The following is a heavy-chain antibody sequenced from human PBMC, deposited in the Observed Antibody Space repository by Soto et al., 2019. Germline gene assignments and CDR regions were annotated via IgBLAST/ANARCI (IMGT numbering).Heavy chain of an antibody. V-gene: IGHV4-30-2*01. D-gene: IGHD2-21*02. CDR2: IYHSGST. CDR3: AREISGVTAIPAY. Sequence: PSEILSLTCAVSGGSISSGGYSWSWIRQPPGKGLEWIGYIYHSGSTYYSPSLKSRVTISVDRSKNQFSLKLSSVTAADTAVYHCAREISGVTAIPAYWGQGTLVTVSS. CDR1: GGSISSGGYS. J-gene: IGHJ4*02.